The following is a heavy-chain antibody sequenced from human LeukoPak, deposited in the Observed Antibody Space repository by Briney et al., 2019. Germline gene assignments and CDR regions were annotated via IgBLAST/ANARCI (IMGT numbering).Heavy chain of an antibody. Sequence: TGGSLRLFCAASGFTVSSNYMSWVRQAPGKGLEWVSVIYSGGSTYYADSVKGRFTISRDNSKNTLYLQMNSLRAEDTAVYYCASTTVTSDYWGQGTLVTVSS. CDR1: GFTVSSNY. V-gene: IGHV3-53*01. J-gene: IGHJ4*02. CDR2: IYSGGST. CDR3: ASTTVTSDY. D-gene: IGHD4-17*01.